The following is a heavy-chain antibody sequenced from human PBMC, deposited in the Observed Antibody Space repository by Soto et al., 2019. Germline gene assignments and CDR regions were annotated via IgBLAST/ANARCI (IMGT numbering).Heavy chain of an antibody. CDR3: ARHISGWTVFDY. J-gene: IGHJ4*02. Sequence: SETLSLTCTVSGGSISSYYWSWIRQPPGKGLEWIGYIYYSGSTNYNPSLKSRVTISVDTSKNQFSLKLSSVTAADTAVYYCARHISGWTVFDYWGQGTLVTVSS. CDR1: GGSISSYY. CDR2: IYYSGST. V-gene: IGHV4-59*08. D-gene: IGHD6-19*01.